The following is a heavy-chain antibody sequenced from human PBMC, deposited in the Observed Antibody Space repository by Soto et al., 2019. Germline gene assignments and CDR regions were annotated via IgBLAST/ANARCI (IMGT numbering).Heavy chain of an antibody. D-gene: IGHD3-22*01. CDR2: IYYSGTT. V-gene: IGHV4-61*01. Sequence: SETLSLTCSVSGGSIGSVLYYWSWLRQLPGKGLEWIGHIYYSGTTYYNPSLKSRVTISVDTSKNQFSLKLSSVTAADTAVYYCASTSYDRRFREVWFDPWGQGTLVTVSS. CDR3: ASTSYDRRFREVWFDP. CDR1: GGSIGSVLYY. J-gene: IGHJ5*02.